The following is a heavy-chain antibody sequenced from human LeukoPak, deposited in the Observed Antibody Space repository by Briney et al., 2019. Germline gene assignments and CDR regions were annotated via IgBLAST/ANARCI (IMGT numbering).Heavy chain of an antibody. CDR2: INPSGGST. CDR1: GYTFANYY. D-gene: IGHD3-22*01. V-gene: IGHV1-46*01. CDR3: ARAGWATYYYDSGAYYPFDS. J-gene: IGHJ4*02. Sequence: GASVKVSCKASGYTFANYYMHWVRQAPGQGLEWMGIINPSGGSTTYAQKFQGRVTMTRDTSTSTVYMELSSLRSEDTAVYYCARAGWATYYYDSGAYYPFDSWGQGTLVTVSS.